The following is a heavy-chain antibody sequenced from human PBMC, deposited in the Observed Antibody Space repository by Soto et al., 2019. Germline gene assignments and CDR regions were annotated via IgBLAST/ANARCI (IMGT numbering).Heavy chain of an antibody. J-gene: IGHJ5*01. CDR3: ATNTSGRGWFES. D-gene: IGHD3-10*01. CDR2: IYYFGTT. Sequence: QVRLQESGPGLAKPSETLSLTCTVSGGSVRSPTHYWSWIRQSPGKGLEWIGNIYYFGTTDYNPSLESRVTILVDTSRNQFSLRLTSLTVADTAMYYCATNTSGRGWFESWGRGTLVVVSS. CDR1: GGSVRSPTHY. V-gene: IGHV4-61*01.